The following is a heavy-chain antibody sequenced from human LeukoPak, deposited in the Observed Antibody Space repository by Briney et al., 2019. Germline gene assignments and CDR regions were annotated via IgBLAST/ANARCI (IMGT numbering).Heavy chain of an antibody. Sequence: PGGSLRLSCAAPGFTFSSYWMSWVRQAPGKGLEWVANIKQDGSEKYYVDSVKGRFTISRDNAKNSLYLQMNSLRAEDTAVYYCARDTNPLDYWGQGTLVTVSS. CDR3: ARDTNPLDY. J-gene: IGHJ4*02. CDR2: IKQDGSEK. CDR1: GFTFSSYW. V-gene: IGHV3-7*01.